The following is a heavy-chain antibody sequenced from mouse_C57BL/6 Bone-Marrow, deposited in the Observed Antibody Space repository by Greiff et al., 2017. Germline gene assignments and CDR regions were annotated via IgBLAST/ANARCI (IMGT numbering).Heavy chain of an antibody. Sequence: EVQLQQSVAELVRPGASVKLSCTASVFNIKNTYMHWVKQRPEQGLEWIGRIDPANGNTKYAPKFQGKATITADTSSNTAYLQLSSLTSEDTAIYYCAVDYYGSSPTPFAYWGQGTLVTVSA. V-gene: IGHV14-3*01. J-gene: IGHJ3*01. CDR2: IDPANGNT. CDR3: AVDYYGSSPTPFAY. D-gene: IGHD1-1*01. CDR1: VFNIKNTY.